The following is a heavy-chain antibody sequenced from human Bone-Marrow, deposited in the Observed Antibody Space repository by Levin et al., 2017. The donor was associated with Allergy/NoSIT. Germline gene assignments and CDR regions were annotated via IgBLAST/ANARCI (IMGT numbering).Heavy chain of an antibody. Sequence: PSGGSLRLSCAASGFTFSTYEMNWVRQAPGKGLEYISYISNIGTTLYHADSVRGRFTISRDNSKNLLYLQMNSLRVEDTAVYYCARDKRIVGATRAFDIWGQGTMVTVS. J-gene: IGHJ3*02. CDR1: GFTFSTYE. V-gene: IGHV3-48*03. CDR3: ARDKRIVGATRAFDI. CDR2: ISNIGTTL. D-gene: IGHD1-26*01.